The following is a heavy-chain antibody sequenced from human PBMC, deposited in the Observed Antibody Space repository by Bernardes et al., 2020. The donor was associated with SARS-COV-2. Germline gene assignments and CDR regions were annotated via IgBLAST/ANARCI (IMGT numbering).Heavy chain of an antibody. Sequence: GGSLRLSCAASGFTLRFYAMSWVRQAPGKGLQWVAAISGGGGTTYYTDSVKGRFTISRDNSRNALYLQMNSLGADDTAVYYCAKPYSTGWYELDSWGQGTLVTVSS. CDR2: ISGGGGTT. J-gene: IGHJ4*02. CDR1: GFTLRFYA. V-gene: IGHV3-23*01. CDR3: AKPYSTGWYELDS. D-gene: IGHD6-19*01.